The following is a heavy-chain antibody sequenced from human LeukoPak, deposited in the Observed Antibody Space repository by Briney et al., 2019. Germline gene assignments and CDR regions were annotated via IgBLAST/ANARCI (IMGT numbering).Heavy chain of an antibody. Sequence: ASVEVSCKVSGYTLTELSMHWVRQAPGKGLEWMGGFDPEDGETIYAQKFQGRVTMTRDTSTSTVYMELSSLRSEDTAVYYCARDQGVNYWFDPWGQGTLVTVSS. CDR3: ARDQGVNYWFDP. V-gene: IGHV1-24*01. CDR1: GYTLTELS. J-gene: IGHJ5*02. D-gene: IGHD1-7*01. CDR2: FDPEDGET.